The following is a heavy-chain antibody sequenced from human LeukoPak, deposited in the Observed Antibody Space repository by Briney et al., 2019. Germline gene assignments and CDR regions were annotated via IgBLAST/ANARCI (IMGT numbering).Heavy chain of an antibody. CDR1: GFTFSSYA. J-gene: IGHJ5*02. D-gene: IGHD6-19*01. V-gene: IGHV3-23*01. Sequence: GGSLRLSCAASGFTFSSYAMSWVRQAPGKGLEWVSALSGSGGSTYYADSVKGRFTISRDNSKNTLYLQMNGLRAEDTAIYYCAKAPSIAVAATLDWFDHWGQGTLVTVSS. CDR3: AKAPSIAVAATLDWFDH. CDR2: LSGSGGST.